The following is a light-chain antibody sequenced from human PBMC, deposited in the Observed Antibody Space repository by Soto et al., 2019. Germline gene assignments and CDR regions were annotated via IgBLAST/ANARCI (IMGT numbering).Light chain of an antibody. CDR2: DVS. CDR1: SSDVGGYNY. J-gene: IGLJ2*01. Sequence: SALTQPASVSGSPGQSITISCTGTSSDVGGYNYVSWYQQHPGRAPQLMIYDVSNRPSGVSNRFSGSKSGNTASLTISGLQAEDEADYYCSSYTSSTTPVFGGGTKLTVL. CDR3: SSYTSSTTPV. V-gene: IGLV2-14*03.